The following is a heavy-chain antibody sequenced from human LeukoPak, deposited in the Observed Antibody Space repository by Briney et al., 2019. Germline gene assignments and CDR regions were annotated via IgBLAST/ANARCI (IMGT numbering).Heavy chain of an antibody. V-gene: IGHV3-21*01. CDR1: GFTFSSYS. CDR3: ARVQDCSSTSCAPWYFQH. J-gene: IGHJ1*01. Sequence: GGSLRLSCAASGFTFSSYSMNWVRQAPGKGLEWVSSISSSSSYIYYADSVKGRFTISRDNAKNSLYLQMNSLRAEDTAVYYCARVQDCSSTSCAPWYFQHWGQGTLVTVSS. D-gene: IGHD2-2*01. CDR2: ISSSSSYI.